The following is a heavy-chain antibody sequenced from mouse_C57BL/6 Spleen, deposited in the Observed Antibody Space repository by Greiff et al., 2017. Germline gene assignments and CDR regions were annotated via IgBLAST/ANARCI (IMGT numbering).Heavy chain of an antibody. CDR1: GFSLTSYG. CDR3: ARHGVPLFYAMDY. D-gene: IGHD6-1*01. J-gene: IGHJ4*01. CDR2: IWSDGST. Sequence: VQGVESGPGLVAPSQSLSITCTVSGFSLTSYGVHWVRQPPGKGLEWLVVIWSDGSTTYNSALKSRLSISKDNSKSQVFLKMNSLQTDDTAMYYCARHGVPLFYAMDYWGQGTSVTVSS. V-gene: IGHV2-6-1*01.